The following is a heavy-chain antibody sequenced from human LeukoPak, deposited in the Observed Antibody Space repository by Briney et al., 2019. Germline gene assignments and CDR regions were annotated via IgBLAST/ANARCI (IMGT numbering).Heavy chain of an antibody. D-gene: IGHD4-17*01. CDR1: GFTFSSYA. CDR2: ISYDGSNK. Sequence: GRSLRLSCAASGFTFSSYAMHWVRQAPGKGLEWVAVISYDGSNKYYADSVKGRFTISRDNSKNTLYLQMNSLRAEDTAVYYRARTDGYSTVTASLGYWGQGTLVTVSS. V-gene: IGHV3-30*04. J-gene: IGHJ4*02. CDR3: ARTDGYSTVTASLGY.